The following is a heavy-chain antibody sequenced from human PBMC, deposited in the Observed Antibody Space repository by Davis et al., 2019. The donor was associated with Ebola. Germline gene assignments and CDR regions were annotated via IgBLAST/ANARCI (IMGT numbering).Heavy chain of an antibody. V-gene: IGHV1-18*04. J-gene: IGHJ4*02. Sequence: AASVKVSCKASGYTFTSYSISWVRQAPGQGLEWMGWTSAYNGNTNYAQKLQGRVTMTTDTSTSTAYMELRSLRSDDTAVYYCERFLDKDYDIMIGYSASDHWGQGTLVTVSS. D-gene: IGHD3-9*01. CDR3: ERFLDKDYDIMIGYSASDH. CDR1: GYTFTSYS. CDR2: TSAYNGNT.